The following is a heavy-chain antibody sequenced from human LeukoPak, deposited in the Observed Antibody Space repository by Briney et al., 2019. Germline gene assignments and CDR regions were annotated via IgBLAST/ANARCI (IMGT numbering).Heavy chain of an antibody. CDR2: ISYDGSNK. D-gene: IGHD1-26*01. CDR1: GFTFSSYG. CDR3: ASGSYFDY. J-gene: IGHJ4*02. Sequence: GGSLRLSCAASGFTFSSYGMHWVRQAPGKGLEWVAVISYDGSNKYYADSVKGRFTISRDNSKNTLYLQMNSLRDEDTAVYYCASGSYFDYWGQGTLVTVSS. V-gene: IGHV3-30*03.